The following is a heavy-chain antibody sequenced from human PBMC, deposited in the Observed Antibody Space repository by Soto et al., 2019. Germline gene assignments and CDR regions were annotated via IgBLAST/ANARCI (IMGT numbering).Heavy chain of an antibody. CDR3: ARDIVATKGYYYYGMDV. V-gene: IGHV1-69*13. D-gene: IGHD5-12*01. CDR1: GGTFSSYA. J-gene: IGHJ6*02. Sequence: SEKVSCKASGGTFSSYAISWVRQAPGQGLEWMGGIIPIFGTANYAQKFQGRVTITADESTSTAYMELSSLRSEDTAVYYCARDIVATKGYYYYGMDVWGQGTTVTVS. CDR2: IIPIFGTA.